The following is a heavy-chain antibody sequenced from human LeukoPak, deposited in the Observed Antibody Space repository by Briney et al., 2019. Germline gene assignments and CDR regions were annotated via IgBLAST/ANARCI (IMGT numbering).Heavy chain of an antibody. D-gene: IGHD6-19*01. Sequence: PGGSLRLSCAASGFTFSSYGVHWVRQAPGKGLEWVGFIRSKAYGGTTEYAASVKGRFTISRDDSKSIAYLQMNSLKTEDTAVYYCTRVSSGWYSASYYYMDVWGKGTTVTVSS. CDR3: TRVSSGWYSASYYYMDV. CDR1: GFTFSSYG. J-gene: IGHJ6*03. CDR2: IRSKAYGGTT. V-gene: IGHV3-49*04.